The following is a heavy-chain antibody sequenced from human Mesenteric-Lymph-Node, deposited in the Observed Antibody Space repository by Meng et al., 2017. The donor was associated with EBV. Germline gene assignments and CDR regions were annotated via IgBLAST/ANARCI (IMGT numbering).Heavy chain of an antibody. V-gene: IGHV4-4*02. CDR3: ARVMFTDSVKNYFDP. Sequence: QVQLQEWGAGLVKPSGTWSLTGAVSGVSNSSGNWWSVVRQPPGKGLEWIGEIFHGGTTNYNPPLKGRVTISVDTSKNHFSLSLTSVTAADTAVYYCARVMFTDSVKNYFDPWGQGTLVTVSS. J-gene: IGHJ5*02. CDR1: GVSNSSGNW. D-gene: IGHD1-7*01. CDR2: IFHGGTT.